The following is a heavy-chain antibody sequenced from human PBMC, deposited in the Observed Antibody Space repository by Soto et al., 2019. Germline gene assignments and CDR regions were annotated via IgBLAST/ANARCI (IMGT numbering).Heavy chain of an antibody. J-gene: IGHJ6*03. CDR3: ARDGDCTNGVCYGNYYYMDV. D-gene: IGHD2-8*01. CDR1: GCHFISYT. Sequence: PGVSMILSCAAAGCHFISYTMNWVRKTTGKGLERVSSISSSRSYIYYADSVKGRFTISRDNAKNSLYLQMNSLRAEDTAVYYCARDGDCTNGVCYGNYYYMDVWGKGTTVTVSS. V-gene: IGHV3-21*01. CDR2: ISSSRSYI.